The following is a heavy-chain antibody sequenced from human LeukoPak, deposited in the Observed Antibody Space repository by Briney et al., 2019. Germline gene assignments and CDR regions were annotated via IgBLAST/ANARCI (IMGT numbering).Heavy chain of an antibody. CDR3: ARISTTVKYYYGMDV. CDR1: GFTFSSYS. Sequence: GGSLRLSCAASGFTFSSYSMNWVRQAPGKGLEWVSSISSSSSYIYYADSVKGRFTISRDNAKNSLYLQMNGLRAEDTAVYYCARISTTVKYYYGMDVWGQGTTVTVSS. V-gene: IGHV3-21*01. J-gene: IGHJ6*02. CDR2: ISSSSSYI. D-gene: IGHD4-11*01.